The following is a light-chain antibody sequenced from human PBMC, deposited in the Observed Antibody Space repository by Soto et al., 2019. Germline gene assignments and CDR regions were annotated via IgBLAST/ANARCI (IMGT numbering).Light chain of an antibody. J-gene: IGKJ5*01. V-gene: IGKV3-11*01. CDR2: DST. CDR3: QKRNVWPPIT. CDR1: QSIHTS. Sequence: VLTQSPATLSLSPGERATLSCRASQSIHTSLAWYQQKPGQPPRLVVYDSTLRANGVPDRFGGSRSGTDSPLTINNLEPEDFEVYYCQKRNVWPPITCGQGTRLE.